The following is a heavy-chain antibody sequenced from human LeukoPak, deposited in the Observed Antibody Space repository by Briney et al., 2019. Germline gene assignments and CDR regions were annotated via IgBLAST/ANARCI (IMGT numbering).Heavy chain of an antibody. CDR3: VRGGVDY. CDR2: INGDGGST. J-gene: IGHJ4*02. V-gene: IGHV3-74*01. CDR1: GFTFSSYW. D-gene: IGHD3-16*01. Sequence: GGSLXLSCVASGFTFSSYWIHWVRGARGKGVVWVSRINGDGGSTDYADSVKGRFTISRDNAKNTLYLQMNSLRAEDTAVYYCVRGGVDYWGQGTLVTVSS.